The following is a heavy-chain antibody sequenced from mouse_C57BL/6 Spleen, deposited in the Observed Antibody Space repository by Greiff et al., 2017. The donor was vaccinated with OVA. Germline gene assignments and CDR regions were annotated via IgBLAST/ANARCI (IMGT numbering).Heavy chain of an antibody. J-gene: IGHJ4*01. CDR3: ARNFYDYDVAYYAMDY. V-gene: IGHV2-2*01. CDR2: IWSGGST. D-gene: IGHD2-4*01. CDR1: GFSLTSYG. Sequence: QVQLQQSGPGLVQPSQSLSITCTVSGFSLTSYGVHWVRQSPGKGLEWLGVIWSGGSTDYNAAFISGLSISKDNSKSQVFFKMNSLQADDTAIYDCARNFYDYDVAYYAMDYWGQGTSVTVSS.